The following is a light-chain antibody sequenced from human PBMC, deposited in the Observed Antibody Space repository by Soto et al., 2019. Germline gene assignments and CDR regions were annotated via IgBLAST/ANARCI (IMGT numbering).Light chain of an antibody. J-gene: IGLJ2*01. CDR1: SSDIGAYNF. Sequence: QSALTQPASVSGSPGQSITISCTGTSSDIGAYNFVSWYQQHPCKAPKLMLYDVNIRPSGVSNRFSGSKSGNTASLTISGLQAEDEADFYCTSWTTSTTMIFGGGTKDTVL. CDR3: TSWTTSTTMI. V-gene: IGLV2-14*03. CDR2: DVN.